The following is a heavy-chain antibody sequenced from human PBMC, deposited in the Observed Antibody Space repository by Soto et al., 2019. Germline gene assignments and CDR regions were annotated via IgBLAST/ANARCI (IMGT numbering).Heavy chain of an antibody. D-gene: IGHD1-26*01. CDR3: ARDSELVGDISGMDV. J-gene: IGHJ6*02. V-gene: IGHV4-30-4*01. CDR1: AGSISSGDYY. CDR2: IYYSGST. Sequence: PSETLSLTCTVSAGSISSGDYYWSWIRQPPGKGLEWIGYIYYSGSTYYNPSLKSRVTISVDTSKNQFSLKLSSVTAADTAVYYCARDSELVGDISGMDVWGQGTTVTVSS.